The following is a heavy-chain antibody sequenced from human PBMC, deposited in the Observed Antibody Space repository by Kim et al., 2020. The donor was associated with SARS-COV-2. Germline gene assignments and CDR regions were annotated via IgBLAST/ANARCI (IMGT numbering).Heavy chain of an antibody. Sequence: SETLSLTCTVSGGSISSGGYYWSWIRQHPGKGLEWIGYIYYSGSTYYNPSLKSRVTISVDTSKNQFSLKLSSVTAADTAVYYCARSGYSYGTFDYWGQGNLVTSPQ. J-gene: IGHJ4*02. CDR1: GGSISSGGYY. V-gene: IGHV4-31*03. D-gene: IGHD5-18*01. CDR2: IYYSGST. CDR3: ARSGYSYGTFDY.